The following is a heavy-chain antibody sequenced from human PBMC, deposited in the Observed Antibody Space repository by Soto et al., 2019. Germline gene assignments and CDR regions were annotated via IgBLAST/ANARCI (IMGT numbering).Heavy chain of an antibody. D-gene: IGHD3-10*01. Sequence: SETLSLTCAVYGGSFSGYYWSWIRQPPGKGLEWIGEINHSGSTNYNPSLKSRVTISVDTSKNQFSLKLSSVTAADTAVYYCARAPYGSGSYNTRRGAGFDYWGQGTLVTAPQ. CDR2: INHSGST. CDR1: GGSFSGYY. CDR3: ARAPYGSGSYNTRRGAGFDY. V-gene: IGHV4-34*01. J-gene: IGHJ4*02.